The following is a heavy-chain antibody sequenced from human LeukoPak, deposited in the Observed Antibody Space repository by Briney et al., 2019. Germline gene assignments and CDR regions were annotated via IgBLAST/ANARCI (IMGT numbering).Heavy chain of an antibody. CDR3: ARGSIAVAGITCY. CDR1: GFTFSSYA. CDR2: ISYDGSNK. J-gene: IGHJ4*02. V-gene: IGHV3-30*04. D-gene: IGHD6-19*01. Sequence: PGGSLRLSCAASGFTFSSYAMHWVRQAPGKGLEWVAVISYDGSNKYYADSVKGRFTISRDNSKNTLYLQMNSLRAEDTAVYYRARGSIAVAGITCYWGQGTLVTVSS.